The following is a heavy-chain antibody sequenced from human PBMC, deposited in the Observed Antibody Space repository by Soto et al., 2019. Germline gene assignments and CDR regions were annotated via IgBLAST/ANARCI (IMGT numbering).Heavy chain of an antibody. CDR2: IYYSGST. CDR3: ARLMAALGAPDV. CDR1: GGSISSYY. J-gene: IGHJ6*02. Sequence: KTSETLSLTCTVSGGSISSYYWSWIRQPPGKGLEWIGYIYYSGSTNYNPSLKSRVTISVDTSKNQFSLKLSSVTAADTAVYYCARLMAALGAPDVWGQGTTVTVSS. V-gene: IGHV4-59*01. D-gene: IGHD1-26*01.